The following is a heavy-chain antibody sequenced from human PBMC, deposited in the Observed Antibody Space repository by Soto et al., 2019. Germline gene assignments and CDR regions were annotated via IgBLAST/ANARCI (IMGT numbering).Heavy chain of an antibody. D-gene: IGHD3-9*01. CDR1: GFTFGSYA. J-gene: IGHJ4*02. CDR3: AKNIFLTGYYFPAYFDY. CDR2: ISGSGDST. Sequence: GGSLRLSCAASGFTFGSYAMNWVRQAPGKGLEWVSSISGSGDSTYYADSVKGRFTISRDNSKNTLYLQMESLRADDTAVYYCAKNIFLTGYYFPAYFDYWGQGTLVTVSS. V-gene: IGHV3-23*01.